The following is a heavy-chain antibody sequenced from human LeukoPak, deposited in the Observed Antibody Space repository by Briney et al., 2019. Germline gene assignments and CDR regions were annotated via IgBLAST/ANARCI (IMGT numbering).Heavy chain of an antibody. V-gene: IGHV3-53*01. J-gene: IGHJ6*02. CDR2: IYSGGNT. CDR3: ARLGFGSLGYYYGMNV. D-gene: IGHD3-10*01. Sequence: GGSLRLSCAASGFSVSTNYMSWVRQAPGKGLEWVSVIYSGGNTYYADSVKGRFIISRDNSKNTLYLQMNSPRAEDTAVYYCARLGFGSLGYYYGMNVWGQGTTVTVSS. CDR1: GFSVSTNY.